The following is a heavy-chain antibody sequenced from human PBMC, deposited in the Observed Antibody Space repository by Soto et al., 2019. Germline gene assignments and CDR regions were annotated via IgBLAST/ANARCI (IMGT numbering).Heavy chain of an antibody. CDR3: AKAGGVLWFGEFNWFDP. J-gene: IGHJ5*02. Sequence: EVPLLESGGGLVQPGGSLRLSCAASGFTFSSYAMSWVRQAPGKGLEWVSTIIGSGGSTYYADSVKGRFTISRDNSKNTLYLQMNSLRTEDTAVYYCAKAGGVLWFGEFNWFDPWGQGTLVTVSS. CDR1: GFTFSSYA. D-gene: IGHD3-10*01. V-gene: IGHV3-23*01. CDR2: IIGSGGST.